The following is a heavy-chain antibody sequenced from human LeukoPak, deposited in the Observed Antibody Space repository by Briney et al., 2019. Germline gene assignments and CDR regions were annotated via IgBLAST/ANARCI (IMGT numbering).Heavy chain of an antibody. CDR2: ISWNGGTI. D-gene: IGHD4-23*01. J-gene: IGHJ4*02. CDR3: AKAFGGNSFDY. V-gene: IGHV3-9*01. CDR1: GFTFGDYP. Sequence: GGSLRLSCAASGFTFGDYPMHWVRQAPGKGLEWVSGISWNGGTIGYADSVKGRFTISRDNAKNSLYLHMNSLRAEDTALYYCAKAFGGNSFDYWGQGTLVTVSS.